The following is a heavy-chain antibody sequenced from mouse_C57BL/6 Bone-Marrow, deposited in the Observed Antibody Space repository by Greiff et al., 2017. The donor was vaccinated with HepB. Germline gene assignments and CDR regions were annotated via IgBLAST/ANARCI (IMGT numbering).Heavy chain of an antibody. CDR2: INYDGSST. D-gene: IGHD1-1*01. J-gene: IGHJ3*01. V-gene: IGHV5-16*02. Sequence: EVMLVESEGGLVQPGSSMKLSCTASGFTFSDYYMAWVRQVPEKGLEWVANINYDGSSTYYLDSLKSRFIISRDNAKNILYLQMSSLKSEDTAMYYCARVEYYYGSSWFAYWGQGTLVTVSA. CDR3: ARVEYYYGSSWFAY. CDR1: GFTFSDYY.